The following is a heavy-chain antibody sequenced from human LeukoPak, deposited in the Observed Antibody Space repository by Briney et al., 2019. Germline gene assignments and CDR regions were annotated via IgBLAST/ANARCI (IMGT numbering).Heavy chain of an antibody. CDR1: GFTFSSYW. CDR2: IKQDQSEN. V-gene: IGHV3-7*05. Sequence: PGGTLRLSCAASGFTFSSYWMTWVRQAPAKGQERVANIKQDQSENYYVDSVKCRFTISTDNAKNSLYLQMNSLRVEDTAVYYCAKGCSSFTCNFNYWGQGTLVTVSS. D-gene: IGHD6-13*01. CDR3: AKGCSSFTCNFNY. J-gene: IGHJ4*02.